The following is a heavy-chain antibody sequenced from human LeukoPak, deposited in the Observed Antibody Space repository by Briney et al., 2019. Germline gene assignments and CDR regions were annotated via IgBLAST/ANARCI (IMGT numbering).Heavy chain of an antibody. Sequence: PSETLSLTCTVSGDSISSGDYYWSWIRQPAGKGLEWIGRISSSGSTNYNPSLKSRVTISVDTSKNQFSLKLSSVTAADTAVYYCARDQDYGDYEIYYYMDVWGKGTTVTISS. CDR3: ARDQDYGDYEIYYYMDV. CDR1: GDSISSGDYY. V-gene: IGHV4-61*02. J-gene: IGHJ6*03. D-gene: IGHD4-17*01. CDR2: ISSSGST.